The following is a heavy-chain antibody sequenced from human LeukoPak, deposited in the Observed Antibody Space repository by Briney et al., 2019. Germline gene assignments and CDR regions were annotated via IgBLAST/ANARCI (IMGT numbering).Heavy chain of an antibody. D-gene: IGHD5-24*01. Sequence: PSQTLSLTCAISGDSVSRDSIAWNWIRQSPSRGLEWLVRTYYRSTWYNDYAVSVKGRITINPDTSKNQFSLHLDSVTPEDTAVYYCARELGWPYFDYWGQGTLVTVSS. CDR2: TYYRSTWYN. CDR1: GDSVSRDSIA. CDR3: ARELGWPYFDY. J-gene: IGHJ4*02. V-gene: IGHV6-1*01.